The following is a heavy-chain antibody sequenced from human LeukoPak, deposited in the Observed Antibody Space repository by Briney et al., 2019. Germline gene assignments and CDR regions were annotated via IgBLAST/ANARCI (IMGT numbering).Heavy chain of an antibody. Sequence: ASVKVSCKASGYTFTSYDINWVRQATGQGLEWMGWMNPNSGNTGYAQKFRGRVTVTRNTSISTAYMELSSLRSEDTAVYYCARVEYCSSTSCYTGAFDIWGQGTMVTVSS. CDR3: ARVEYCSSTSCYTGAFDI. D-gene: IGHD2-2*02. V-gene: IGHV1-8*01. CDR2: MNPNSGNT. J-gene: IGHJ3*02. CDR1: GYTFTSYD.